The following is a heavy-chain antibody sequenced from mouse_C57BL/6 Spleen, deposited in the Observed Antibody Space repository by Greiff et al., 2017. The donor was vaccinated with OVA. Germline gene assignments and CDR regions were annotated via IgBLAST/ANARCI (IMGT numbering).Heavy chain of an antibody. Sequence: QVQLQQPGAELVKPGASVKLSCKASGYTFTSYWMQWVKQRPGQGLEWIGEIDPSDSYTTYNQKFKGKATLTVDTSSSTAYMQLSSLTSEDSAVYYCARKDYTPYWGQGTLVTVSA. CDR1: GYTFTSYW. V-gene: IGHV1-50*01. CDR3: ARKDYTPY. D-gene: IGHD2-13*01. J-gene: IGHJ3*01. CDR2: IDPSDSYT.